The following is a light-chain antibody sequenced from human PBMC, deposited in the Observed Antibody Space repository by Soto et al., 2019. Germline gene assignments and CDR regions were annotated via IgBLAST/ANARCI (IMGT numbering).Light chain of an antibody. CDR2: EVI. CDR3: CSYTRSSTLL. CDR1: SSDVGRYNY. Sequence: QSVLTQPASVSGSPGQSITVSCTGTSSDVGRYNYVSWYQPHPGRAPRLIIYEVINRPAGVSNRFSGSKSGNTALLTISGLQAADEAEYYCCSYTRSSTLLFGGGTKLTVL. V-gene: IGLV2-14*01. J-gene: IGLJ2*01.